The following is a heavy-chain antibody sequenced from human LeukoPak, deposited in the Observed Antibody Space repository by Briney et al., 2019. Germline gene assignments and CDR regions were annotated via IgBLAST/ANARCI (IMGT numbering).Heavy chain of an antibody. V-gene: IGHV1-8*03. CDR3: ARGNQLLYPDY. Sequence: ASVKVSCKASGYTFTIYDINWVRQATGQGLEWMGWMNPNSGNTGYAQKFQGRVTITRNTSISTAYMELSSLRSEDTAVYYCARGNQLLYPDYWGQGTLVTVSS. CDR1: GYTFTIYD. CDR2: MNPNSGNT. D-gene: IGHD2-2*02. J-gene: IGHJ4*02.